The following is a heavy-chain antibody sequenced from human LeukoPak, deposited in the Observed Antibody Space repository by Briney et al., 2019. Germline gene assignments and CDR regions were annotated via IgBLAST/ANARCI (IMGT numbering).Heavy chain of an antibody. CDR2: ISAYNGNT. D-gene: IGHD3-9*01. V-gene: IGHV1-18*01. Sequence: PSVKLSCEVSGYTFNSYGVSWVPQAPGQGLEWRGWISAYNGNTNYAQKLQGRVTMTTDTSTSTAYMELRSLRSDDTAVYYCARWGPGILTGYMDYWGQGTLVTVSS. CDR3: ARWGPGILTGYMDY. CDR1: GYTFNSYG. J-gene: IGHJ4*02.